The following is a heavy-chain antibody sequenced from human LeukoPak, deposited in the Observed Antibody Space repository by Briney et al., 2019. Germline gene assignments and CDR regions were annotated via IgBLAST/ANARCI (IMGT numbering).Heavy chain of an antibody. D-gene: IGHD6-25*01. Sequence: SETLSLTCTVSGGSISSYYWSWIRQPPGKGLEWIGYIYYSGSTNYNPSLKSRVTISVDTSKNQFSLKLSSVTAADTAVYYCARDRREQRRIYYGMDVWGQGTTVTVSS. CDR1: GGSISSYY. CDR3: ARDRREQRRIYYGMDV. J-gene: IGHJ6*02. CDR2: IYYSGST. V-gene: IGHV4-59*01.